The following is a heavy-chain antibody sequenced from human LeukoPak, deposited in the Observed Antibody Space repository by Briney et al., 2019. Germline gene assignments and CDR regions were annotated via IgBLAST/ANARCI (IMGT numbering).Heavy chain of an antibody. D-gene: IGHD6-19*01. CDR1: GYTFTGYY. V-gene: IGHV1-69*06. CDR2: IIPIFGTA. Sequence: GASVKVSCKASGYTFTGYYMHWVRQAPGQGLEWMGGIIPIFGTANYAQKFQGRVTITADKSTSTAYMELSSLRSEDTAVYYCARPGQQWLQRAYYYYMDVWGKGTTVTVSS. CDR3: ARPGQQWLQRAYYYYMDV. J-gene: IGHJ6*03.